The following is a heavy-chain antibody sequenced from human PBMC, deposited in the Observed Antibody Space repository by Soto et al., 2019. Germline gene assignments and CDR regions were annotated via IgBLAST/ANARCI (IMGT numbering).Heavy chain of an antibody. D-gene: IGHD6-6*01. J-gene: IGHJ6*02. CDR3: ARGRIAARRGYYYGMDV. CDR2: IIPIFGTA. V-gene: IGHV1-69*01. CDR1: GGTFSSYA. Sequence: QVQLVQSGAEVKKPGSSVKVSCKASGGTFSSYAISWVRQAPGQGLEWMGGIIPIFGTANYAQKFQGRVTITADASTRTAYMELSSLRSEATAVYYCARGRIAARRGYYYGMDVWGRGTTVTVS.